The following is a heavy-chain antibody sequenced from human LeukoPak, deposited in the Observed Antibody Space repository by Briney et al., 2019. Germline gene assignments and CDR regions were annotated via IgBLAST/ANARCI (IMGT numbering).Heavy chain of an antibody. CDR1: GYTFTGYY. D-gene: IGHD2-15*01. J-gene: IGHJ4*02. CDR3: ARETYCSGGSCYSCDY. Sequence: GASVKVSCKASGYTFTGYYMHWVRQSPGQGLEWLGWINPNSGGTNYAQKFQGRVTMTRDTSISTAYMELSRLRSDDTAVYYCARETYCSGGSCYSCDYWGQGTLVTVSS. V-gene: IGHV1-2*02. CDR2: INPNSGGT.